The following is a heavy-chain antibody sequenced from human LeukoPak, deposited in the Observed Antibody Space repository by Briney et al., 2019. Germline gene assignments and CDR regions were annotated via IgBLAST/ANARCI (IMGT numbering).Heavy chain of an antibody. V-gene: IGHV4-39*01. CDR2: IHYSGST. Sequence: PSETLSLTCTVSGGSIAISSFFWAWIRQPPGKGLEWIGSIHYSGSTYYNPSLKSRGTISVDTSKNQISLKLTSLTAADTAVYYCARWVGSGSYADHWGQGTLVTVSS. CDR3: ARWVGSGSYADH. D-gene: IGHD3-10*01. CDR1: GGSIAISSFF. J-gene: IGHJ4*02.